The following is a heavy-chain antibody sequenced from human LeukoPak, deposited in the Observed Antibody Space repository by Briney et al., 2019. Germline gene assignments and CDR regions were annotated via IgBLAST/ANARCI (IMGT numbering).Heavy chain of an antibody. V-gene: IGHV3-74*01. J-gene: IGHJ4*02. CDR2: INSDGSST. CDR1: GFTFSSYW. CDR3: ASQILWFGEYNTNI. D-gene: IGHD3-10*01. Sequence: GGSLRLSCAASGFTFSSYWMHWVRQAPGKGLVWVSRINSDGSSTSYADSVKGRFTISRDNAKNTLYLQMNSLRAEDTAVYYCASQILWFGEYNTNIWGQGTLVTASS.